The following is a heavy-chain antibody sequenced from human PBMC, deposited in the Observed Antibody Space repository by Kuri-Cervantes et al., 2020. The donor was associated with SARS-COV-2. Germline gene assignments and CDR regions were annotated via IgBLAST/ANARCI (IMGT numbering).Heavy chain of an antibody. Sequence: GESLKISCTASGFIFSDYYMTWIRQAPGKGLEWVSYISSSGSTIYYADSVKGRFTISRDNAKNPLYLQMNSLRAEDTAVYYCARAYYDFWSGYFPPPHIYHYYMDVWGKGTTVTVSS. V-gene: IGHV3-11*04. J-gene: IGHJ6*03. CDR1: GFIFSDYY. CDR3: ARAYYDFWSGYFPPPHIYHYYMDV. D-gene: IGHD3-3*01. CDR2: ISSSGSTI.